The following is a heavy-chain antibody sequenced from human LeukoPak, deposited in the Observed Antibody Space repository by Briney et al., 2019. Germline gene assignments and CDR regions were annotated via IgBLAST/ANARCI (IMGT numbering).Heavy chain of an antibody. CDR1: GGSISSYY. CDR2: IYYSGST. J-gene: IGHJ6*03. CDR3: ARRDYYYYYMDV. Sequence: SETLSLTCTVSGGSISSYYWSWIRQPPGKGLEWIGYIYYSGSTNYNPSLKSRVTISVDTSKNQFSLKLSSVTAADTAVYYCARRDYYYYYMDVWGKGTTVTVSS. V-gene: IGHV4-59*12.